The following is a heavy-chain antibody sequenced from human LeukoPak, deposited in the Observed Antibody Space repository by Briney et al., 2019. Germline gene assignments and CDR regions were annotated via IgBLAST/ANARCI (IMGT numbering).Heavy chain of an antibody. CDR3: ASLGCSGGSCYPY. D-gene: IGHD2-15*01. Sequence: PSETLSLTCTVSGGSISSGGYYWTWIRQRPGKGLEWIGYIFYSGSTYYNPSLKSRVTISGDTSKNQFSLRLSCVTAADTAVYYCASLGCSGGSCYPYWGQGTLVTVSS. V-gene: IGHV4-31*03. J-gene: IGHJ4*02. CDR2: IFYSGST. CDR1: GGSISSGGYY.